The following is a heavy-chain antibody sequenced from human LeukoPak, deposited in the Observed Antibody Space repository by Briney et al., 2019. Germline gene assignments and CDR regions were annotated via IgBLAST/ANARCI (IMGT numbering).Heavy chain of an antibody. CDR2: ISHDVKTT. V-gene: IGHV3-30*04. J-gene: IGHJ4*02. CDR3: VKGGYYGWGSSPTFYFDY. Sequence: GGPLRLSCVASGFSFSDSVIHWVRQAPGKGLEWVAVISHDVKTTYYADSAKGRFTISRDNSRNTVFLQMNRLRPEDTAVYYCVKGGYYGWGSSPTFYFDYWGQGTRVTVSS. D-gene: IGHD3-10*01. CDR1: GFSFSDSV.